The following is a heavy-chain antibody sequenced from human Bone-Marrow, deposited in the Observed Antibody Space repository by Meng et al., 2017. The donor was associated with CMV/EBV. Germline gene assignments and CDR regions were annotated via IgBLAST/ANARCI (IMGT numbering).Heavy chain of an antibody. CDR1: GFSPSTSGVG. V-gene: IGHV2-5*01. Sequence: SGPTLVNPTQTLTLTCTFSGFSPSTSGVGVGWIRQPPGKALEWLALIYWNDDKRYSPSLKSRLTITKDTSKNQVVLTMTNMDPVDTATYYCSHSWFECYCSSTGCYTDYYYYGMDVWGQGTTVTVSS. CDR3: SHSWFECYCSSTGCYTDYYYYGMDV. CDR2: IYWNDDK. J-gene: IGHJ6*02. D-gene: IGHD2-2*02.